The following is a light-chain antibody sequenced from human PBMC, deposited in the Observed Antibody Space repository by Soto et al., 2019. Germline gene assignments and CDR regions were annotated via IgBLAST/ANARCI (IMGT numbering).Light chain of an antibody. V-gene: IGKV3-20*01. CDR2: GAS. CDR1: QSVGRNF. J-gene: IGKJ4*01. CDR3: HRYAASPLS. Sequence: EIVLTQSQGTLSLSPGESTTLSCRASQSVGRNFLAWYQQKPGRAPRLLIHGASYRATGVPDRFSGSGSETDFTLTISRLEPEDCAVYYCHRYAASPLSFGGGTKVAIK.